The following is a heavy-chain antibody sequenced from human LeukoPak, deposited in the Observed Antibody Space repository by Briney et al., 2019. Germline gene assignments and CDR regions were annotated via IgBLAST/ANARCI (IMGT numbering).Heavy chain of an antibody. J-gene: IGHJ4*02. Sequence: PSETLSLTCTVSGGSISSGGYYWSWIRQHPGKGLEWIGYIYYSGGTYYNPSLKSRVTISVDTSKNQFSLKLSSVTAADTAVYYCARDLAAAGTIDYWGQGTLVTVSS. D-gene: IGHD6-13*01. CDR1: GGSISSGGYY. V-gene: IGHV4-31*03. CDR3: ARDLAAAGTIDY. CDR2: IYYSGGT.